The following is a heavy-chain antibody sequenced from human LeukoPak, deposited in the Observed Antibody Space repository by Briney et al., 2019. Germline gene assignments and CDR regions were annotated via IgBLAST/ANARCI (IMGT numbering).Heavy chain of an antibody. Sequence: GRSLRLSCAASGFTFSSYGMHWVRQAPDKGLEWVAVISYDGSNKYYADSVKGRFTISRDNSKNTLYLQMNSLRAEDTAVYYCAKDQWVTMVRGVILAFDIWGQGTMVTVSS. CDR2: ISYDGSNK. CDR3: AKDQWVTMVRGVILAFDI. V-gene: IGHV3-30*18. CDR1: GFTFSSYG. D-gene: IGHD3-10*01. J-gene: IGHJ3*02.